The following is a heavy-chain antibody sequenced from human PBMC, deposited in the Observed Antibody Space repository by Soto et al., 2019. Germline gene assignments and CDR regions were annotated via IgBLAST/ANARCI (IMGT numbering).Heavy chain of an antibody. D-gene: IGHD3-10*01. V-gene: IGHV6-1*01. CDR1: GDSVSSSRAA. J-gene: IGHJ3*02. CDR3: AREDSAGTNYAFDM. Sequence: QVQLQQSGPGLVKPSQTLSLTCAISGDSVSSSRAAWGWIRESPSRGHEWLGRTYYRSRWYNDYADSVKSRITIKPDTYRNQLSLQLISATPEDTAVYYCAREDSAGTNYAFDMWGHGTMVTVSS. CDR2: TYYRSRWYN.